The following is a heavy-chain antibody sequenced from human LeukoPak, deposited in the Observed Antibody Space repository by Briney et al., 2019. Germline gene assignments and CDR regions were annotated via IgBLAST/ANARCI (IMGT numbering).Heavy chain of an antibody. V-gene: IGHV4-4*07. D-gene: IGHD3-9*01. J-gene: IGHJ4*02. CDR2: IYTSGST. CDR3: ARDHYDILTGYYDYFDY. Sequence: PSETLSLTCTVSGDSISSYYWSWIRQPAGKGLEWIGRIYTSGSTNYNPSLKSRVTMSVDTSKNQFSLKLSSVTAADTAVYFCARDHYDILTGYYDYFDYWGQGTLVTVSS. CDR1: GDSISSYY.